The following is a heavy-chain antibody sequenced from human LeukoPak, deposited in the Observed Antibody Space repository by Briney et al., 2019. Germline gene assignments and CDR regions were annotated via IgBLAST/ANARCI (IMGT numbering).Heavy chain of an antibody. CDR1: GYTFTSYG. J-gene: IGHJ6*02. CDR2: ISAYNGNT. D-gene: IGHD3-22*01. Sequence: ASVKVSCKASGYTFTSYGISWVRQAPGQGLEWMGWISAYNGNTNYAQKLQGRVTMTTDTSTSTAYVELRSLRSDDTAVYYCARVPPTHYYDSSGIDYYYYGMDVWGQGTTVTVSS. V-gene: IGHV1-18*01. CDR3: ARVPPTHYYDSSGIDYYYYGMDV.